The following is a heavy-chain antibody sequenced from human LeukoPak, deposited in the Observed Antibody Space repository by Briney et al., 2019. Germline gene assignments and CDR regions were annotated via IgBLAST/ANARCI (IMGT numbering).Heavy chain of an antibody. J-gene: IGHJ3*02. Sequence: ASVKVSCKASGGTFSSYAISWVRQAPGQGLEWMGGIIPIFGTANYAQKFQGRVTITADESTSTAYMELSSLRSEDTAVYYCATVGRGFDAFDIWGQGTMVTVSS. V-gene: IGHV1-69*13. CDR2: IIPIFGTA. CDR3: ATVGRGFDAFDI. D-gene: IGHD3-16*01. CDR1: GGTFSSYA.